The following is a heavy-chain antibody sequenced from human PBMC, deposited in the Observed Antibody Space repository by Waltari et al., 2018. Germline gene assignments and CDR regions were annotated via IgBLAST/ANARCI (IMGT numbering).Heavy chain of an antibody. J-gene: IGHJ4*02. V-gene: IGHV4-38-2*01. Sequence: QVQLQESGPGLVKPSETLSLTCAVSGYSISSGYYWGWIRQPPGKGLEWIGSIYHSGSTYYNPSLKSRVTISVDTSKNQFSLKLSSVTAADTAGYYCARGLGSSSPFDYWGQGTPVTVSS. CDR1: GYSISSGYY. D-gene: IGHD6-6*01. CDR2: IYHSGST. CDR3: ARGLGSSSPFDY.